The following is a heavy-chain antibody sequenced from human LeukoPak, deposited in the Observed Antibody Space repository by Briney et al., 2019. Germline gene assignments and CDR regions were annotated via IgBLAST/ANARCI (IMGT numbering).Heavy chain of an antibody. D-gene: IGHD6-13*01. J-gene: IGHJ6*03. CDR3: ASSPAAAGRYYYYYYMDV. CDR1: GGTFSSYA. CDR2: IIPIFGTA. V-gene: IGHV1-69*05. Sequence: SVKVSCKASGGTFSSYAISWVRQAPGQGLEWMGGIIPIFGTANYAQKFQGRVTITTDESTSTAYMELSSLRSEDTAVYYCASSPAAAGRYYYYYYMDVWGKGTTVTVPS.